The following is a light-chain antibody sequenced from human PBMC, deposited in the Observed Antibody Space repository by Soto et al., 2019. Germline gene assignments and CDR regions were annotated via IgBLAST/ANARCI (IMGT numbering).Light chain of an antibody. V-gene: IGKV1-17*01. CDR3: LQHNTYPLT. CDR1: QGIRND. Sequence: DIQMTRSPSSLSASVGDRVTITCRASQGIRNDLGWYQQKPGKAPKLLIYSASSLRSGVPSRFSGSGYGTEFTLTINSLQPEDFAVYYCLQHNTYPLTFGGGTKVEIK. CDR2: SAS. J-gene: IGKJ4*01.